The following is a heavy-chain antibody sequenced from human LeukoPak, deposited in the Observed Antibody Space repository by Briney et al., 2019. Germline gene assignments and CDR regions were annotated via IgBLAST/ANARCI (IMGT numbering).Heavy chain of an antibody. CDR1: GYYISSGFY. Sequence: SETLSLTCAVSGYYISSGFYWGWIRQPPGQGLEWIGRIYHSGSTYYNPSLKSRVNISVDTSKNQFSLQLRSVTAADTAVYYCARLHLGWSDPGGQGTLVTVSS. J-gene: IGHJ5*02. D-gene: IGHD2-8*01. CDR2: IYHSGST. V-gene: IGHV4-38-2*01. CDR3: ARLHLGWSDP.